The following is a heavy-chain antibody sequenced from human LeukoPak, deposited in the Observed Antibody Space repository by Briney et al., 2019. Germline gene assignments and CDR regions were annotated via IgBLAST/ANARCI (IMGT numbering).Heavy chain of an antibody. Sequence: SETLSLTCTVSGGSISSYYWSWIRQPPGKGPEWIGYIYYSGSTKYNPSLKSRVTISVDTSKNQFSLKLSSVTAADTAVYYCARDSGSFYLDFWGQGTLVTVSS. CDR1: GGSISSYY. D-gene: IGHD3-10*01. CDR3: ARDSGSFYLDF. J-gene: IGHJ4*02. CDR2: IYYSGST. V-gene: IGHV4-59*01.